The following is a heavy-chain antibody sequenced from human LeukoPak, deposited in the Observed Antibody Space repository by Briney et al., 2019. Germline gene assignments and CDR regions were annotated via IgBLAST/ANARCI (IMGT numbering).Heavy chain of an antibody. CDR2: ISGSGVTT. D-gene: IGHD3-9*01. CDR3: AKNVREADWYYYYMDV. J-gene: IGHJ6*03. CDR1: GFPFTSYA. Sequence: GGSLRLSCAASGFPFTSYAMTWVRQAPGKGLEWVSAISGSGVTTYFADSVKGRFTISRDNSKNTLYLQMNSLRAEDTAVYYCAKNVREADWYYYYMDVWGKGTTVTVSS. V-gene: IGHV3-23*01.